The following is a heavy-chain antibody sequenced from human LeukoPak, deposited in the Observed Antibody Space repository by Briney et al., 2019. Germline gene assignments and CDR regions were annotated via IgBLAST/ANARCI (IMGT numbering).Heavy chain of an antibody. CDR2: IKQDGSEK. V-gene: IGHV3-7*01. CDR3: ARGTTWSPLDFDY. Sequence: GGSLRLSCAASGFTFSSYWMSWVRQAPGKGLEWVANIKQDGSEKYYVDSVKGRFTISRDNAKNSLYLQMNSLRAEDTAVYFCARGTTWSPLDFDYWGQGTLVTVSS. CDR1: GFTFSSYW. D-gene: IGHD3-3*01. J-gene: IGHJ4*02.